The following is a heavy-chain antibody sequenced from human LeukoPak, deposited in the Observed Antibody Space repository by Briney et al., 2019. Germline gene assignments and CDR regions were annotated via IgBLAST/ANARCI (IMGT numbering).Heavy chain of an antibody. CDR1: GGSFSGYY. CDR2: INHSGST. V-gene: IGHV4-34*01. J-gene: IGHJ4*02. D-gene: IGHD6-19*01. Sequence: PSETLSLTCAVYGGSFSGYYWSWIRQPPGKGLEWIGEINHSGSTNYNPSLKSRVTISVDTSKNQFSLKLSSVTAADTAVYYCASGPSIAVAIDYWGQGTLVTVSS. CDR3: ASGPSIAVAIDY.